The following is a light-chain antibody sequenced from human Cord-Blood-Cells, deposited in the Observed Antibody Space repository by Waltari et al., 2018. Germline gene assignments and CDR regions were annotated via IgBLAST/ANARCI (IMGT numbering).Light chain of an antibody. V-gene: IGKV4-1*01. CDR1: QSVLYSSNNKNY. CDR3: QQYYSTPYT. J-gene: IGKJ2*01. CDR2: WAS. Sequence: DIVMTQPPASLPASLGERATTHCKSSQSVLYSSNNKNYLAWYQQKPGQPPKLLIYWASTRESGVPDRFSGSGSGTDFTLTISSLQAEDVAVYYCQQYYSTPYTFGQGTKLEIK.